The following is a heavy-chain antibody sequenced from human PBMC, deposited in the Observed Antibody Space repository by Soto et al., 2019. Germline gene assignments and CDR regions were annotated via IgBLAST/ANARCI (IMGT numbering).Heavy chain of an antibody. J-gene: IGHJ4*02. Sequence: TSETLSLTCTVSGGSISSGTYHWSWIRHHPGKGLEWIGYIYYSGSTYYNPSLKSRLTISVDTSKNQFSLRLSSVTAADTAVYYCAREMNYYDTSGDSYFDYWGQGTLVTVS. CDR1: GGSISSGTYH. CDR2: IYYSGST. D-gene: IGHD3-22*01. V-gene: IGHV4-31*03. CDR3: AREMNYYDTSGDSYFDY.